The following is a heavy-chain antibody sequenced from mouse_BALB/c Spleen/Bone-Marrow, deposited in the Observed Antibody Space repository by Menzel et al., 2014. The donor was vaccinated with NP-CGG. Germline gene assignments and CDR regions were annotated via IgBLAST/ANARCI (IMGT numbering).Heavy chain of an antibody. J-gene: IGHJ3*01. CDR3: ARDVGYGNYFVY. CDR2: SRNKAKYYTT. Sequence: EVMLVESGGGLVQPGDSLRLSCATSGFTFSDFYMEWVRQPPGKRLEWIAASRNKAKYYTTEYSASVKGRFIVSRDTSQSVLYLQMNALGAEDTAIYYCARDVGYGNYFVYWGQGTLVTVSA. CDR1: GFTFSDFY. V-gene: IGHV7-1*02. D-gene: IGHD2-10*02.